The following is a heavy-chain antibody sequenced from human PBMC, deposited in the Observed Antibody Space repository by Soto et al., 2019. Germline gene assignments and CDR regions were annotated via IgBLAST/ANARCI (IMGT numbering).Heavy chain of an antibody. CDR1: GFTFSSYA. V-gene: IGHV3-23*01. CDR2: ITSDGRT. CDR3: AKDYSTVTTDPLSVVLFDY. Sequence: GGSLRLSCAGSGFTFSSYAMSWVRQAPGKGLEWVSIITSDGRTYYADSVKGRFTISRDNSKNTVYLQMNSLRAEDTAVYYCAKDYSTVTTDPLSVVLFDYWGQGALVTVSS. J-gene: IGHJ4*02. D-gene: IGHD4-17*01.